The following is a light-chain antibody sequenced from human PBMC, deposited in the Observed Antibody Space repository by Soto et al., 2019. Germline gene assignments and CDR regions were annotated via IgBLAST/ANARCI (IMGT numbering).Light chain of an antibody. V-gene: IGKV1-8*01. CDR2: AAS. CDR1: QGISSY. J-gene: IGKJ4*01. Sequence: AIRMTQSPSSLSASTGDRVTITCRASQGISSYLAWYQQKPGKAPKLLIYAASTLQSGVPSRFSGSESGTDFTLTINGLQPEDFATYYCLQAASFPLTFGGGTKVDIK. CDR3: LQAASFPLT.